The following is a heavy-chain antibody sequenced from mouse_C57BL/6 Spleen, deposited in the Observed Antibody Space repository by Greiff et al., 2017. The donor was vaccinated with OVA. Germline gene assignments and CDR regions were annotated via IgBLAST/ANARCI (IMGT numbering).Heavy chain of an antibody. CDR1: GFTFSDYG. V-gene: IGHV5-17*01. D-gene: IGHD1-1*01. Sequence: EVMLVESGGGLVKPGGSLKLSCAASGFTFSDYGMHWVRQAPEKGLEWVAYISSGSSTIYYADTVKGRFTISRDNAKNTLFLQMTSLRSEDTAMYYCARGRDYYGSSAWFAYWGQGTLVTVSA. CDR3: ARGRDYYGSSAWFAY. CDR2: ISSGSSTI. J-gene: IGHJ3*01.